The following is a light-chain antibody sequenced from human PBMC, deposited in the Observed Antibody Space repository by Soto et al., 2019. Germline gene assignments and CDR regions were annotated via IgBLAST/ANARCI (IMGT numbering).Light chain of an antibody. CDR2: AAS. Sequence: DIQMTQSPSSLSASVGDSVTITCRASQSISSYLNWYQQKPVIAPNLLIYAASSLKSGVPSRFSGSGSGTDFTLTSSSLPPEDDATYCYQQNYTTPRTFGQGTKLEI. J-gene: IGKJ2*01. CDR3: QQNYTTPRT. V-gene: IGKV1-39*01. CDR1: QSISSY.